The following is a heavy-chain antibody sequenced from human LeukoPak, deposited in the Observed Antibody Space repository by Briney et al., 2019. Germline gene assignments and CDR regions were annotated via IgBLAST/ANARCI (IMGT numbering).Heavy chain of an antibody. CDR2: INHSGST. CDR3: ASSRLAGATFPFDY. CDR1: GGSFSGYY. J-gene: IGHJ4*02. V-gene: IGHV4-34*01. Sequence: PSETLSLTCAVYGGSFSGYYWSWIRQPPGKGLEWIGEINHSGSTNYNPSLKSRVTISVDTSKNQFSLKLSSVTAADTAVYYCASSRLAGATFPFDYWGQGTLVTVSS. D-gene: IGHD1-26*01.